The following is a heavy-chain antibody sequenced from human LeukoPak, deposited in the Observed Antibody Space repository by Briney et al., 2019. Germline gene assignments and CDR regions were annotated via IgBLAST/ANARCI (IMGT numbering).Heavy chain of an antibody. Sequence: GESLKISCKASGYSSTSYWISWVRQLPGKGLEWMGRIDPSDSYTNYCPSFQGHVTISADKFISTAYLQWSSLKASGTAMYYCARLLGYEVGGPSDYWGKGTLVTVSS. CDR2: IDPSDSYT. CDR3: ARLLGYEVGGPSDY. CDR1: GYSSTSYW. J-gene: IGHJ4*02. V-gene: IGHV5-10-1*01. D-gene: IGHD5-12*01.